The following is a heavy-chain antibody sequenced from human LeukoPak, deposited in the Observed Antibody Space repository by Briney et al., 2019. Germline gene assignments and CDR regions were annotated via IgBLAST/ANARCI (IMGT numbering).Heavy chain of an antibody. Sequence: GGSLRLSCAVSGFTFSSYWMSWVRQAPGKGLEWVANIKQDGSEKYYVDSVKGRFTISRDNAKNSLYLQMNSLRAEDTAVYYCASCSGGSCYYDYWGLGTLVTVSS. J-gene: IGHJ4*02. CDR1: GFTFSSYW. CDR2: IKQDGSEK. V-gene: IGHV3-7*01. CDR3: ASCSGGSCYYDY. D-gene: IGHD2-15*01.